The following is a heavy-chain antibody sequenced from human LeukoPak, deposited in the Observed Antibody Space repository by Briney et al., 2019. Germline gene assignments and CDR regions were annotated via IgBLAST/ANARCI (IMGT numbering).Heavy chain of an antibody. CDR2: INPDSGGT. V-gene: IGHV1-2*02. CDR3: ARGYDSGWPHYYYGMDV. CDR1: GYSFTGYY. Sequence: ASVKVSCKASGYSFTGYYIHWVRQAPGQGLEWLGWINPDSGGTNFAQKFQGRVIMTRDTSITTGFMHLSGLGSDDTAVYYCARGYDSGWPHYYYGMDVWGQGTTVTVSS. J-gene: IGHJ6*02. D-gene: IGHD6-19*01.